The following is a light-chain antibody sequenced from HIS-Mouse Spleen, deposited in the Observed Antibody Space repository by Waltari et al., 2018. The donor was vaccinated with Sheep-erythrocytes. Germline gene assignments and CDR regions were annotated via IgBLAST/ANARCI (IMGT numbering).Light chain of an antibody. CDR1: SSDVGSYNP. CDR2: EGS. CDR3: CSYAGSSTPWV. V-gene: IGLV2-23*01. J-gene: IGLJ3*02. Sequence: QSALTQPASVSGSPGQSIPIPCNGTSSDVGSYNPVSWYQQHPGNAPKLMIYEGSKRPSGVSNRFSGSKSGNTASLTISGLQAEDEADYYCCSYAGSSTPWVFGGGTKLTVL.